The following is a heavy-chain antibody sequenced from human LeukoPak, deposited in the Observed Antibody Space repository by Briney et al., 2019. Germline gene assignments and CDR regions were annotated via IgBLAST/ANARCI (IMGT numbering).Heavy chain of an antibody. D-gene: IGHD2-15*01. CDR1: GVTFRIYS. J-gene: IGHJ5*02. Sequence: GGSLRLSCAASGVTFRIYSMKWVRQAPGKGLEWVSSISSSSSYIYYADSVKGRFTISRDNAKNSLYLQMNSLRAEDTAVYYCARASHRLAATTNWFDPWGQGALVTVSS. CDR2: ISSSSSYI. V-gene: IGHV3-21*01. CDR3: ARASHRLAATTNWFDP.